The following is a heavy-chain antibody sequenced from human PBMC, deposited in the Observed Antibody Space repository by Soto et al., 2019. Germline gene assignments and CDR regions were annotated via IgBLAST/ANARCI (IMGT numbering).Heavy chain of an antibody. J-gene: IGHJ4*02. Sequence: EVKLLESGGGLVQPGGSLRLSCAASGFTFSSYAMSWVRRAPGKGLEWVSSVSRSGGDAYYADSVKGRITVSRDNSKNTLYLQMDRLRAEDTAIYYCAKDWVLGAIIYDFDYWGQGALVTVSS. CDR3: AKDWVLGAIIYDFDY. V-gene: IGHV3-23*01. D-gene: IGHD3-10*01. CDR2: VSRSGGDA. CDR1: GFTFSSYA.